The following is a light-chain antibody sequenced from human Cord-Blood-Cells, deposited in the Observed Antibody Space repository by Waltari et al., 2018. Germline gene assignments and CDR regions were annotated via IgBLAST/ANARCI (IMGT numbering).Light chain of an antibody. CDR2: WAS. CDR3: QQYYSTPFT. Sequence: DLVMTQSPDSLAVSLAARATIHGKSSQSVLYSANNKNYLAWYQQKPGQPPKLLIYWASTRESGVPDRFSGSGSGTDFTLTISSLQAEDVAVYYCQQYYSTPFTFGPGTKVDIK. V-gene: IGKV4-1*01. CDR1: QSVLYSANNKNY. J-gene: IGKJ3*01.